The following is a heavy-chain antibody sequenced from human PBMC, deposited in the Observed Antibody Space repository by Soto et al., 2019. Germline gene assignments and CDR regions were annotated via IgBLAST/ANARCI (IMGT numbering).Heavy chain of an antibody. V-gene: IGHV3-48*03. Sequence: VGSLILSCAASGFTFSSYAMSWVRQAPGKGLEWVSYISSSGSTVYNADSVQGRFTISRDNAKNSLYLQMNSLRAEDTAVYYCAREAVDDAFDIWGQGTMVTVSS. CDR2: ISSSGSTV. CDR3: AREAVDDAFDI. J-gene: IGHJ3*02. CDR1: GFTFSSYA. D-gene: IGHD6-25*01.